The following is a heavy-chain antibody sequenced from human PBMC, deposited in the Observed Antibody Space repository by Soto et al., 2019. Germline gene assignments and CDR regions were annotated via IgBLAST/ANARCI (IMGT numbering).Heavy chain of an antibody. CDR2: LIPLFGTA. D-gene: IGHD2-2*02. CDR3: ARGIRPQYQLLYRWFDP. J-gene: IGHJ5*02. Sequence: GASVKVSCKASGGTFSSYAISWVRQAPGQGLEWMGGLIPLFGTANYAQKFQGRVTITADKSTSTAYMELSSLRSEDTAVYYCARGIRPQYQLLYRWFDPWGQGTLVTVSS. CDR1: GGTFSSYA. V-gene: IGHV1-69*06.